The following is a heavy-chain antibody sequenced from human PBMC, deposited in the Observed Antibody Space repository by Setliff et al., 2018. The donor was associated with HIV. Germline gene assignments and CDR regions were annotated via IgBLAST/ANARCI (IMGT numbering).Heavy chain of an antibody. D-gene: IGHD3-10*01. CDR2: FDPQYDKT. CDR1: GYTLTELS. Sequence: ASVKVSCKVSGYTLTELSIHWVRQAPGKGLEWMGGFDPQYDKTFYAQKFQGRVTMTRDTATTTAYMELSSLTSEDTAVYYCARGEWVIRGDFDHWGQGTLVT. J-gene: IGHJ4*02. V-gene: IGHV1-24*01. CDR3: ARGEWVIRGDFDH.